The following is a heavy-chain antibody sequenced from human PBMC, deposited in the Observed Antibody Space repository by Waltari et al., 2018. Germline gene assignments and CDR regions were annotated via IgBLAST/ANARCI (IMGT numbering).Heavy chain of an antibody. CDR1: GGSLSSGSYY. CDR2: IYYSGNT. D-gene: IGHD2-8*01. J-gene: IGHJ4*02. CDR3: ARRHPGYCSNGVCSSFDF. V-gene: IGHV4-39*01. Sequence: QLQLQESGPGLVKPSETLPLTCTVSGGSLSSGSYYWGWVRQPPGKGLEWIGSIYYSGNTYYNPSLRSRVTLSVDTSKNQFSLKLSSVTAADTAVYYCARRHPGYCSNGVCSSFDFWGQGTLVTVSS.